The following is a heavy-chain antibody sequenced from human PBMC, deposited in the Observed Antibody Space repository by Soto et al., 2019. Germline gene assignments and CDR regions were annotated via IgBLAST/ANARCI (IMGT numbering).Heavy chain of an antibody. J-gene: IGHJ4*02. D-gene: IGHD2-15*01. CDR2: VHYSGNT. CDR1: GDSIGSGAYY. V-gene: IGHV4-31*03. CDR3: AASRKGGWTCDY. Sequence: QVQLQESGPGLVTPSQTLSLTCTVSGDSIGSGAYYWSWVRHNPGKGLEWIGYVHYSGNTFYTPSLTRRLTSSVDTSQNQFSLNLNSAPAADSAVYYCAASRKGGWTCDYWGQGTLVTVAS.